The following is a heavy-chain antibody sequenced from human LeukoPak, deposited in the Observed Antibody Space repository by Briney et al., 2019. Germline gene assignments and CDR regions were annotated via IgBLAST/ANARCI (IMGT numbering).Heavy chain of an antibody. CDR3: ARDANYYGSGSPTASGV. Sequence: ASVKVSCKASGYTFTSYDINWVRQAPGQGLEWMGRINPNSGGTNYAQKFQGRVTMTRDTSISTAYMELSRLRSDDTAVYYCARDANYYGSGSPTASGVWGQGTTVTVSS. D-gene: IGHD3-10*01. V-gene: IGHV1-2*06. CDR1: GYTFTSYD. CDR2: INPNSGGT. J-gene: IGHJ6*02.